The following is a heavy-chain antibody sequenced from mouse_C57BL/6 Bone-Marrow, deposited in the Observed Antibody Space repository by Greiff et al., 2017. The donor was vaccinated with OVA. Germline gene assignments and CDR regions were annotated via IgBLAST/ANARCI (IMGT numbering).Heavy chain of an antibody. D-gene: IGHD1-1*01. CDR3: ASPFYYGSSYWFAY. CDR1: GYTFTDYY. V-gene: IGHV1-19*01. CDR2: INPYNGGT. Sequence: VQLQQSGPVLVKPGASVKMSCKASGYTFTDYYMNWVKQSHGKSLEWIGVINPYNGGTSYNQKFKGKATLTVDKSSSTAYMELNSLTSEDSAVYYCASPFYYGSSYWFAYWGQGTLVTVSA. J-gene: IGHJ3*01.